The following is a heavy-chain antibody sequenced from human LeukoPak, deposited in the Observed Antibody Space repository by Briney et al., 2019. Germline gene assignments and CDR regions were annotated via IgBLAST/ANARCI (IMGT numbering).Heavy chain of an antibody. D-gene: IGHD4-17*01. CDR2: ISPTTGTT. J-gene: IGHJ4*02. CDR3: ATKASNGDRYFDL. CDR1: GFTFSSYA. Sequence: GRSLRLSCAASGFTFSSYAMSWIRQAPGKGLEWLSAISPTTGTTFYADSVKDRFTISRDNSKNTLFLHMNSLRAEDTAVYYCATKASNGDRYFDLGAQGHLVTVSS. V-gene: IGHV3-23*01.